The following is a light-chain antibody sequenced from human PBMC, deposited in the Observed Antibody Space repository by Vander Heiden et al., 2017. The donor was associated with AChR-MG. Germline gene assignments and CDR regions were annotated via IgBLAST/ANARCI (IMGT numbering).Light chain of an antibody. CDR2: EVS. CDR3: SSYAGSNEDVV. V-gene: IGLV2-8*01. J-gene: IGLJ2*01. CDR1: SSDVGGYNY. Sequence: QSALTQPPSASGSPGQPVTISCTGTSSDVGGYNYVSWYQQHPGKAPKLMIYEVSKRPSGVPDRFSGSKSGNTASLTVSGLQAEDEADYYCSSYAGSNEDVVFGGGTKLTVL.